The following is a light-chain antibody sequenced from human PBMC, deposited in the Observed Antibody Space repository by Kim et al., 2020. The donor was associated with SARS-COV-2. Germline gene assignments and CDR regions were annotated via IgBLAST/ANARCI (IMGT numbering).Light chain of an antibody. V-gene: IGKV2-28*01. J-gene: IGKJ3*01. Sequence: DIVMTQSPLSLPVTPGEPASISCRSSQSLLYSNGYNYLDWYLQKPGQSPQLLIYLGSNRASGVPDRFSGSGSGTDFTLKISRVEAEDVGIYYFMQTVQAPFTFGPGTKVDIK. CDR1: QSLLYSNGYNY. CDR2: LGS. CDR3: MQTVQAPFT.